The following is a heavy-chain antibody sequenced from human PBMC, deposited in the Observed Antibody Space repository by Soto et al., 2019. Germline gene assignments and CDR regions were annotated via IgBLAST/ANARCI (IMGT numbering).Heavy chain of an antibody. D-gene: IGHD4-17*01. CDR2: INHSGST. CDR1: GGSFSGYY. V-gene: IGHV4-34*01. J-gene: IGHJ6*03. CDR3: ARGATVTYYYMDV. Sequence: SETLSLTCAVYGGSFSGYYWSWIRQPPGKGLEWIGEINHSGSTNYNPSLKSRVTISVDTSKNQFSLKLSSVTAADTAVYYCARGATVTYYYMDVWGKGTTVTV.